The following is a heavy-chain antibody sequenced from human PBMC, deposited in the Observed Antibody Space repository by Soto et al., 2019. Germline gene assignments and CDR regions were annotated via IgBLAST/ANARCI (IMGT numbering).Heavy chain of an antibody. J-gene: IGHJ6*03. CDR1: GFTFSSYW. V-gene: IGHV3-74*01. CDR2: IDSDGSST. Sequence: GGSLRLSCAASGFTFSSYWMHWVRQAPGKGLVWVSRIDSDGSSTTYADSVKGRFTISTDNAKNTLYLQMNSLRAEDTAVYYCARTRQDYYYMEVWGKGTTVTVSS. CDR3: ARTRQDYYYMEV.